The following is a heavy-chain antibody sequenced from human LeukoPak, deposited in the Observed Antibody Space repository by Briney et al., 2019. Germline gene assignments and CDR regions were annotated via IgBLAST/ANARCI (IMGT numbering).Heavy chain of an antibody. J-gene: IGHJ5*02. CDR2: IYYGGST. CDR3: ARERAGLDA. V-gene: IGHV3-66*02. Sequence: GGSLRLSCAASGFDVRRNYMHWVRQAPAKGLEWVSVIYYGGSTFYADSVTGRFSTSRDSSNNTVYLRMHSLKTEDTAVYYCARERAGLDAWGLGTLVSVSS. D-gene: IGHD1-1*01. CDR1: GFDVRRNY.